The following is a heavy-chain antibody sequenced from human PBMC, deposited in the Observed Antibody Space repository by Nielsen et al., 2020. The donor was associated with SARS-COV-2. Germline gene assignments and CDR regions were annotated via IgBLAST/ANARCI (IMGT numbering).Heavy chain of an antibody. D-gene: IGHD3-16*02. CDR1: GGSFSGYY. CDR2: IYYSGST. J-gene: IGHJ4*02. Sequence: SETLSLTCAVYGGSFSGYYWSWIRQPPGKGLEWIGYIYYSGSTNYNPSLKSRVTISVDTSKNQFSLKLSSVTAADTAVYYCARLRLGELSLSFDYWGQGTLVTVSS. V-gene: IGHV4-59*08. CDR3: ARLRLGELSLSFDY.